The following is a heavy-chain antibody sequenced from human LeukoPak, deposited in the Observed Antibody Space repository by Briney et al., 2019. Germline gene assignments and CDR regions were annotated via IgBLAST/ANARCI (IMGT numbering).Heavy chain of an antibody. D-gene: IGHD6-6*01. Sequence: GGSLRLSCAASGFTFSTYGMHWVRQAPGKGLEWVAFIWYDGTNKYYADSVKGRFTISRDNSKNTMYIQLNSLRVEDTAVYCCARDRSEYPWYFDYWGQGTLVTVSS. CDR2: IWYDGTNK. CDR3: ARDRSEYPWYFDY. V-gene: IGHV3-33*01. J-gene: IGHJ4*02. CDR1: GFTFSTYG.